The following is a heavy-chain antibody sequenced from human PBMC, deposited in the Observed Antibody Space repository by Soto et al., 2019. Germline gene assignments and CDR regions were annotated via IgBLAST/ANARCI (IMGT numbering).Heavy chain of an antibody. CDR1: GASISSGDYY. D-gene: IGHD3-22*01. Sequence: SETLSLTCNVSGASISSGDYYLSWIRQPPGKGLEWIGYIYFSETTSYNPSLKSRVTISVDTSKNQFSLKLSSVTAADTAVYYCARHSTGYYYSWFDPWGQGTLVTVSS. CDR2: IYFSETT. CDR3: ARHSTGYYYSWFDP. V-gene: IGHV4-30-4*01. J-gene: IGHJ5*02.